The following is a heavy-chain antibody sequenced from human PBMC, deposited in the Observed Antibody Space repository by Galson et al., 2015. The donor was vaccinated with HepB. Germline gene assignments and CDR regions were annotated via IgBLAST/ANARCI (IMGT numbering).Heavy chain of an antibody. CDR2: ISSSSSTI. Sequence: SLRLSCAASGFTFSSYSMNWVRQAPGKGLEWVSYISSSSSTIYYADSVKGRFTISRDNAKNSLYLQMNSLRDEDTAVYYCASAPTRSGRGLGNWGQGTLVTVSS. CDR1: GFTFSSYS. J-gene: IGHJ4*02. V-gene: IGHV3-48*02. D-gene: IGHD2-15*01. CDR3: ASAPTRSGRGLGN.